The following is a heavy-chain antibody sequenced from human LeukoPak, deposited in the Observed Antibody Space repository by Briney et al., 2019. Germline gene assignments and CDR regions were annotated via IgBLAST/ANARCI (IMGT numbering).Heavy chain of an antibody. CDR1: GFTFSSYE. CDR3: ARVTASDAFDI. Sequence: GGSLRLSCAASGFTFSSYEMNWVRQAPGKGLEWVSYISSSGSTIYYADSVKGRFTISRDNAKNSLYLQMNSLRAEDTAVYYCARVTASDAFDIWGQGTMVTVPS. V-gene: IGHV3-48*03. CDR2: ISSSGSTI. D-gene: IGHD3-16*01. J-gene: IGHJ3*02.